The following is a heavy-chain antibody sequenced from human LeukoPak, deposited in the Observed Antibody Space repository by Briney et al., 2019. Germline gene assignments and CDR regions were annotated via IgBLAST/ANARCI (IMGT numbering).Heavy chain of an antibody. Sequence: SETLSLTCTVSGASISSYYWSWIRQPPGKGLEWIGYIYYSGSTNYNPSLKSRVTISVDTSKNQFSLKLSSVTAADTAVYYCARERRMSYYGSGTYYYGMDVWGQGTTVTVSS. CDR1: GASISSYY. CDR3: ARERRMSYYGSGTYYYGMDV. D-gene: IGHD3-10*01. J-gene: IGHJ6*02. CDR2: IYYSGST. V-gene: IGHV4-59*01.